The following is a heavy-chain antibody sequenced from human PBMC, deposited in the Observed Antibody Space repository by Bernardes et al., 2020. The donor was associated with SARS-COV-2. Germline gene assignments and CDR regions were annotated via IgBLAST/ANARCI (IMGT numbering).Heavy chain of an antibody. J-gene: IGHJ4*02. V-gene: IGHV3-23*01. CDR1: GFTFGTYA. Sequence: GGSLRLSCAASGFTFGTYAMTWVRQAPGKGLEWVSFISGRGGTTDYADSVKGRFTISRDNSKNMLYLQMDNLRAEDTASYYCAKRWGDCFDSWGQGSLVTVSS. D-gene: IGHD3-16*01. CDR3: AKRWGDCFDS. CDR2: ISGRGGTT.